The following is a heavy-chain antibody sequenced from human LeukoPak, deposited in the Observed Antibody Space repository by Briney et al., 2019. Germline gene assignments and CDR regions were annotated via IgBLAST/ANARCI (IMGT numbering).Heavy chain of an antibody. D-gene: IGHD3-10*01. CDR3: AKDGAITMVRGVILYFDY. CDR2: IKQDGSGK. J-gene: IGHJ4*02. V-gene: IGHV3-7*01. CDR1: GFTFSSYW. Sequence: GGSLRLSCAASGFTFSSYWMSWVRQAPGKGLEWVANIKQDGSGKYYVDSVKGRFTISRDNSKNTLYLQMNSLRAEDTAVYYCAKDGAITMVRGVILYFDYWGQGTLVTVSS.